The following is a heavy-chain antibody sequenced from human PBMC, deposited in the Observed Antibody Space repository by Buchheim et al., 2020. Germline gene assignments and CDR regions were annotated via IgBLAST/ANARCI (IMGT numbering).Heavy chain of an antibody. Sequence: EVHLVESGGALIQPGGSLRLSCSSSEFFFTSTYMTWVRQAPGKGLEWVSVISDVGDTPYADPVKGRFSISRDSSNNLGYSQMNSLRVEDTAVYYCARGINGIDVWGQGTT. CDR2: ISDVGDT. J-gene: IGHJ6*02. CDR1: EFFFTSTY. CDR3: ARGINGIDV. D-gene: IGHD2/OR15-2a*01. V-gene: IGHV3-66*01.